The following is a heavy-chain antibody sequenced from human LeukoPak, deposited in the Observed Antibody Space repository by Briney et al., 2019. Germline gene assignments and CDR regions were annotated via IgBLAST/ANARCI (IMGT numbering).Heavy chain of an antibody. V-gene: IGHV3-21*01. J-gene: IGHJ4*02. CDR3: ARNPSGYSYGSLDY. Sequence: GGSLRLSCAASGFTFSSYSMNWVRQAPGKGLEWVSSISSSSSYIYYADSVKGRFTITRDNAKNSLYLQMNSLRAEDTAVYYCARNPSGYSYGSLDYWGQGTLVTVSS. CDR2: ISSSSSYI. CDR1: GFTFSSYS. D-gene: IGHD5-18*01.